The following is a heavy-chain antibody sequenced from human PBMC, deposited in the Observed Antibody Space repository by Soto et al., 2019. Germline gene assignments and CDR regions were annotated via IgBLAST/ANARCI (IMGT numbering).Heavy chain of an antibody. CDR1: GFTFSSYG. D-gene: IGHD4-17*01. Sequence: GGSLRLSCAASGFTFSSYGMHWVRQAPGKGLEWVAVIWYDGSNKYYADSVKGRFTISRDNSKNTLYLQMNSLRAEDTAVYYCARDQVTTAPLYYYYYCMDVWGKGTTVTVSS. CDR3: ARDQVTTAPLYYYYYCMDV. CDR2: IWYDGSNK. V-gene: IGHV3-33*01. J-gene: IGHJ6*03.